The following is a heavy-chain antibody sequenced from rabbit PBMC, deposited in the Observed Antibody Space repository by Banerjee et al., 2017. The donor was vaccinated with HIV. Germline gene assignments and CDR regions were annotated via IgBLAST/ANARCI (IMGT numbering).Heavy chain of an antibody. CDR2: INTISGDT. J-gene: IGHJ4*01. CDR3: ARDLAGVIGWNFNL. Sequence: QEQLEESGGDLVKPEGSLTLTCTASGSTLSRYYICWVRQAPGKGLEWIACINTISGDTVYATWAKGRFTISKTSSTTVTLQMTSLTAADTATYFCARDLAGVIGWNFNLWGPGTLVTVS. CDR1: GSTLSRYY. D-gene: IGHD4-1*01. V-gene: IGHV1S45*01.